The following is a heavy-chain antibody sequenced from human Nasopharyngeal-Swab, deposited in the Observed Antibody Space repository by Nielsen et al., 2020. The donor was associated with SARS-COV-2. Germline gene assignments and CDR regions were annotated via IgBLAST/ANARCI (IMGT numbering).Heavy chain of an antibody. CDR1: GYTFNTYR. CDR3: ARGPQGMDV. V-gene: IGHV1-2*06. Sequence: ASVKVSCKTSGYTFNTYRINWVRQAPGQGLEWMGRVNPNDGHTIYAQRFQGRVTMTWDTSMNTAYMELSSLRSDDTAVYYCARGPQGMDVWGQGTTVTVSS. CDR2: VNPNDGHT. J-gene: IGHJ6*02.